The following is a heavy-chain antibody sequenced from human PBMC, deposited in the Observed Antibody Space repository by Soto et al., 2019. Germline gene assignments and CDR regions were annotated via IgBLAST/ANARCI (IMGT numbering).Heavy chain of an antibody. Sequence: GGSLRLSCAASGFTFSSYAMSWVRQAPGKGLEWVSAISGSGGSTYYADSVKGRFTISRDNSKNTLYLQMNSLRAEDTAVYYCAKASVEGSGSYSSRHNWFDPWGQGTLVTVSS. CDR3: AKASVEGSGSYSSRHNWFDP. D-gene: IGHD3-10*01. V-gene: IGHV3-23*01. J-gene: IGHJ5*02. CDR2: ISGSGGST. CDR1: GFTFSSYA.